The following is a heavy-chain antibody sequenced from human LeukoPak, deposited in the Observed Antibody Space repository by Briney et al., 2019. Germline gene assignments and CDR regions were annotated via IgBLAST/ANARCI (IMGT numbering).Heavy chain of an antibody. Sequence: GGSLRLSCAASGLTFSSYAMSWVRQAPGRGLEWVSYINSISQTIYYADSVKGRFTISRDNAKNSLYLQMNSLRDEDTAVYYCARDHDAPGSFYDYWGQGTLVTVSS. D-gene: IGHD1-26*01. J-gene: IGHJ4*02. CDR1: GLTFSSYA. CDR2: INSISQTI. V-gene: IGHV3-48*02. CDR3: ARDHDAPGSFYDY.